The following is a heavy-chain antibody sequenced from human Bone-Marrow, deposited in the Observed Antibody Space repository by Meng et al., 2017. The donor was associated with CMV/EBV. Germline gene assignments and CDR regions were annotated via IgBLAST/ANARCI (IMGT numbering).Heavy chain of an antibody. CDR2: IRYDGSNK. CDR1: GFTFSSYA. D-gene: IGHD1-14*01. V-gene: IGHV3-30*02. Sequence: GESLKISCAASGFTFSSYAMHWVRQAPGKGLEWVAFIRYDGSNKYYADSVKGRFTISRDNSKNTLYLQMNSLRAEDTAVYYCAKDLTGYFDYWGQGTLVTVSS. J-gene: IGHJ4*02. CDR3: AKDLTGYFDY.